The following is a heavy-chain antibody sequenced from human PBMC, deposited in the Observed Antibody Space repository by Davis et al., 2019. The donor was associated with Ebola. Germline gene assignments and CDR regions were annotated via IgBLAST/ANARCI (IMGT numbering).Heavy chain of an antibody. J-gene: IGHJ6*02. CDR2: MNPNSGNT. CDR1: GYTFTSYD. D-gene: IGHD3-10*01. V-gene: IGHV1-8*01. CDR3: ARADYGSGSYYNTESDGMDV. Sequence: AASVKVSCKASGYTFTSYDINWVRQAPGQGLEWMGWMNPNSGNTGYAQKFQGRVTMTRNTSISTAYMELSSLRSEDTAVYYCARADYGSGSYYNTESDGMDVWGQGTTVTVSS.